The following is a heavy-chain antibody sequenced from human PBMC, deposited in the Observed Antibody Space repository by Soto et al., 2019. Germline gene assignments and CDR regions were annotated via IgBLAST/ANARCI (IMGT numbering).Heavy chain of an antibody. Sequence: SLRLSCTASGFTFNDFYMTWIRQAPGKGLEWISHISGRTNYTKYTDSVKGRSSISRDNAKNSLYLQMDSLRVEDTAIYYCARRRGEWVSSALYNWFEPWGQGTLVTVSS. J-gene: IGHJ5*02. V-gene: IGHV3-11*06. CDR2: ISGRTNYT. D-gene: IGHD3-10*01. CDR1: GFTFNDFY. CDR3: ARRRGEWVSSALYNWFEP.